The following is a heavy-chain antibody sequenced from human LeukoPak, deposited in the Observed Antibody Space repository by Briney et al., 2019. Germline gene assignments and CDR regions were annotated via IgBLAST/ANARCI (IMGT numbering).Heavy chain of an antibody. CDR1: GFTFSSYA. CDR3: ARDREDYYGSSGYYYYYGMDV. V-gene: IGHV3-30-3*01. Sequence: GRSLRLSCAASGFTFSSYAMHWVRQAPGKGLEWVAVISYDGSNKYYADSVKGRFTISRDNSKNTLYLQMNSLRAEDTVVYYCARDREDYYGSSGYYYYYGMDVWGQGTTVTVSS. D-gene: IGHD3-22*01. J-gene: IGHJ6*02. CDR2: ISYDGSNK.